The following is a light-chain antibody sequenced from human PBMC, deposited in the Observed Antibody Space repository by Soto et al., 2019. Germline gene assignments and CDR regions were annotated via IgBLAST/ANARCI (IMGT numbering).Light chain of an antibody. V-gene: IGKV3-20*01. CDR1: QSVSSDY. CDR2: GTS. J-gene: IGKJ1*01. CDR3: QQYGSSPPT. Sequence: EIVLTQSPGTLSLSPGARATLSCRASQSVSSDYLAWYQHKPGQAPRLLIYGTSSRATGIPDRFSGSGSGTDFTLTISRLEPEDFAVYYCQQYGSSPPTFGQGTKVEIK.